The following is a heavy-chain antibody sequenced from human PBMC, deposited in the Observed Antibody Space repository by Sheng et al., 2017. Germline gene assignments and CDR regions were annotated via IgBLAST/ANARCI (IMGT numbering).Heavy chain of an antibody. CDR3: ARDRGGGYDSSGYYYSHFDY. D-gene: IGHD3-22*01. CDR2: IIPIFGTA. V-gene: IGHV1-69*05. J-gene: IGHJ4*02. Sequence: QVQLVQSGAEVKKPGSSVKVSCKASGGTFSSYAISWVRQAPGQGLEWMGGIIPIFGTANYAQKFQGRVTITTDESTSTAYMELSSLRSEDTAVYYCARDRGGGYDSSGYYYSHFDYWGQGTLVTVSS. CDR1: GGTFSSYA.